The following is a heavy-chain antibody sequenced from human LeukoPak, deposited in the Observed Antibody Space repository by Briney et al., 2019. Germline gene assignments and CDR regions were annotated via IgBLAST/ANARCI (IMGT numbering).Heavy chain of an antibody. Sequence: PGGSLRLSCAASGFTFDDYAMHWVRQAPGKGLEWVSGISWNSGSIGYADSVKGRFTISRDNAETSLYLQMNSLRADDTAVYFCARGEWFYDSWGQGTLVTVSS. CDR1: GFTFDDYA. J-gene: IGHJ4*02. CDR3: ARGEWFYDS. D-gene: IGHD2-8*01. CDR2: ISWNSGSI. V-gene: IGHV3-9*01.